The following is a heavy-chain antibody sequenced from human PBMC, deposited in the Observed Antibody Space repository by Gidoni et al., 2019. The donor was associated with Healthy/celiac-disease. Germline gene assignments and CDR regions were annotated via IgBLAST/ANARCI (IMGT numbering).Heavy chain of an antibody. J-gene: IGHJ4*02. V-gene: IGHV4-34*01. CDR1: GGSFCGYY. Sequence: QVQLQQWGAGLLKPSETLSLTCSVSGGSFCGYYWSWIRQPPGKGLEWIGEINHSGSTNYNPSLKSRVTISVDTSKNQFSLKLSSVTAADTAVYYCARGPVVVVDATSFDYGGQGTLVTVSS. CDR3: ARGPVVVVDATSFDY. D-gene: IGHD2-15*01. CDR2: INHSGST.